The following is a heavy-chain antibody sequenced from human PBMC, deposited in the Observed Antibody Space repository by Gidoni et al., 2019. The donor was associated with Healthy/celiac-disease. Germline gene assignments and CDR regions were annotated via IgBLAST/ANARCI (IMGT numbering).Heavy chain of an antibody. V-gene: IGHV3-30*18. J-gene: IGHJ3*02. D-gene: IGHD6-6*01. Sequence: QVQLVESGGGVVQPGRSLRLSWAASGFTYSSYGMHWGRQAPGKGLEWVAVISYDGSNKSSAASVTCPFTISRDNSKNTLYLQMHSLRAAVTAVYYCANDGPHARRRLGAFDIWGQGTMVPVSS. CDR1: GFTYSSYG. CDR2: ISYDGSNK. CDR3: ANDGPHARRRLGAFDI.